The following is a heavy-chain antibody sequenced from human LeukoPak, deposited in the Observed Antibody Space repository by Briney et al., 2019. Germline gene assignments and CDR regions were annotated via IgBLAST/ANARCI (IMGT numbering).Heavy chain of an antibody. Sequence: PSETLSLTCAVYSGSFSGYYWSWIRQPPGKGLEWIEEINHSGSTNSNTSPTSRVTISVDTSKNQFALKLSSVTAADTAVYYCATRNGYSISWLDYWGQGTLVTVSS. J-gene: IGHJ4*02. V-gene: IGHV4-34*01. CDR2: INHSGST. CDR1: SGSFSGYY. D-gene: IGHD6-13*01. CDR3: ATRNGYSISWLDY.